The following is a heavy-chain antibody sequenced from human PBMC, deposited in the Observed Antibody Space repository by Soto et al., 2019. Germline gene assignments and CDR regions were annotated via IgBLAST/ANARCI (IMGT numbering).Heavy chain of an antibody. Sequence: EVQLLESGGGLVQPGGSLRLSCAASGFTFSSYAMSWVRQAPGKGLEWVSAISGSGGSTYYADSVKGRFTISRDNSKTTLHLQMNSLRADDTPVYYCAKGRNAIVVLPAYPDNWFDPWGQGTLVTVSS. D-gene: IGHD2-2*01. J-gene: IGHJ5*02. CDR2: ISGSGGST. CDR3: AKGRNAIVVLPAYPDNWFDP. CDR1: GFTFSSYA. V-gene: IGHV3-23*01.